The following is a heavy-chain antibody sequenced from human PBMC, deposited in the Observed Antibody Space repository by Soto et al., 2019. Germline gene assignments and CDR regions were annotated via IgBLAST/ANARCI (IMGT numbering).Heavy chain of an antibody. D-gene: IGHD6-6*01. V-gene: IGHV1-8*01. CDR2: MSPNSGNT. CDR1: GYTFNTYD. CDR3: ATSLQLARFVYYLDS. Sequence: QVQLVQSGAEVKKPGASVKVSCKTSGYTFNTYDINWVRQATGQGLEWMGWMSPNSGNTGYAQKFQGRVTMTRNTSLSTAYMELRSLRSEDTAVYHCATSLQLARFVYYLDSWGQGALVTVST. J-gene: IGHJ4*02.